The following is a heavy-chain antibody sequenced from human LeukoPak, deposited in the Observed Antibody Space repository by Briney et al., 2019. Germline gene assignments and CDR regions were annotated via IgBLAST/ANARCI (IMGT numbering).Heavy chain of an antibody. Sequence: GGSLRLSCKGSGVTFEDYYLSWIRQAPGKGLEWISYISSTGGDKFYADPVKGRFIISRDNAMNSVYMEMNDLTAEDTAFYYCARGENGSFDRWGQGTLVIVSS. D-gene: IGHD5-24*01. CDR2: ISSTGGDK. V-gene: IGHV3-11*01. CDR1: GVTFEDYY. J-gene: IGHJ4*02. CDR3: ARGENGSFDR.